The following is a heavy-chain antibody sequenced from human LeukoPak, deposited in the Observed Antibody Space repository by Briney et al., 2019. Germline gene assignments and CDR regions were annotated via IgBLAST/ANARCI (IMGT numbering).Heavy chain of an antibody. J-gene: IGHJ3*02. CDR1: GFNFISYG. D-gene: IGHD3-22*01. Sequence: GGSLRLSCEVSGFNFISYGMSWVRHAPGKGLECVSLISGSGTRTNYAGSVKGRFTISRDNSKNTVYLQMDSLGAEDTAVYYCVRDKYDSNRSPSDIWGQGTKVTVSS. CDR2: ISGSGTRT. CDR3: VRDKYDSNRSPSDI. V-gene: IGHV3-23*01.